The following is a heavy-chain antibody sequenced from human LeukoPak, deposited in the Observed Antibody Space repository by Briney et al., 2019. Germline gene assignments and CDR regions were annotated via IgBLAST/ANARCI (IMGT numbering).Heavy chain of an antibody. CDR3: ARDYYDSSGYQPMDV. J-gene: IGHJ6*02. V-gene: IGHV1-18*01. Sequence: ASVKVSCKASGYTFTSYGISWVRQAPGQGLEWMGWISAYNGNTNYAQKLQGRVTMTTATSTSTAYMELRSLGSDDTAVYYCARDYYDSSGYQPMDVWGQGTTVTVSS. D-gene: IGHD3-22*01. CDR1: GYTFTSYG. CDR2: ISAYNGNT.